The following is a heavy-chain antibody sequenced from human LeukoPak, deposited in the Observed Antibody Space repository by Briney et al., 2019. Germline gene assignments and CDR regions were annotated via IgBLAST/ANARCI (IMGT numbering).Heavy chain of an antibody. V-gene: IGHV1-2*02. CDR3: ATGMVRGVNPFDY. CDR2: INPNSGGT. CDR1: GYTFTGYH. J-gene: IGHJ4*02. Sequence: ASVKVSCKASGYTFTGYHMHWVRQAPGQGLEWMGWINPNSGGTNYAQKFQGRVTMTRDTSISTAYMELSRLRSDDTAVYYCATGMVRGVNPFDYWGQGTLVTVSS. D-gene: IGHD3-10*01.